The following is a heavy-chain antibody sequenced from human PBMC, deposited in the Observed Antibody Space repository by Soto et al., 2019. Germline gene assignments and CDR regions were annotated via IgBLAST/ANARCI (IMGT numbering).Heavy chain of an antibody. J-gene: IGHJ6*01. Sequence: XGSLRLSCAAAGVTFSSYAMNWVRQAPGKGLEWVSYISSSGSTIYYADSVKGRFTISRDNAKNSLYLQMNSLRAEDTAVYYCVRDRDVEIDTILGYYFGMDVWREGTTVTVSS. CDR1: GVTFSSYA. V-gene: IGHV3-48*03. CDR2: ISSSGSTI. D-gene: IGHD5-18*01. CDR3: VRDRDVEIDTILGYYFGMDV.